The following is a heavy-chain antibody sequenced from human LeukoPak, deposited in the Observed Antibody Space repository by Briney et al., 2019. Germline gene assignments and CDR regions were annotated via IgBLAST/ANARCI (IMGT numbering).Heavy chain of an antibody. CDR3: TTGPDYYDSSGYYLGY. J-gene: IGHJ4*02. CDR1: GFTFSDYY. CDR2: ISSSGSTI. D-gene: IGHD3-22*01. V-gene: IGHV3-11*01. Sequence: GGSLRLSCAASGFTFSDYYMSWIRQAPGKGLEWVSYISSSGSTIYYADSVKGRFTISRDNSKNTLYLQMNSLKTEDTAVYYCTTGPDYYDSSGYYLGYWGQGTLVTVSS.